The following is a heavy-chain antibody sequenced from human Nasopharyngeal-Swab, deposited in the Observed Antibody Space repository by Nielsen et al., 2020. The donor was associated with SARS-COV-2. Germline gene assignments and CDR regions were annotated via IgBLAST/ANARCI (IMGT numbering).Heavy chain of an antibody. CDR3: ARVLRYYDSSGRWRWEGDDFDY. J-gene: IGHJ4*02. CDR1: GGSFSGYY. V-gene: IGHV4-34*01. Sequence: SETLSLTCAVYGGSFSGYYLSWIRQPPGKGLEWIGEINHSGSTNYNPSLKSRVTISVDTSKNQFSLKLSSVTAADTAVYYCARVLRYYDSSGRWRWEGDDFDYWGQGTLVTVSS. D-gene: IGHD3-22*01. CDR2: INHSGST.